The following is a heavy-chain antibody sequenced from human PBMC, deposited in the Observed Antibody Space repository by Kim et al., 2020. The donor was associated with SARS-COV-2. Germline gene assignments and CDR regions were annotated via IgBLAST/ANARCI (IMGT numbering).Heavy chain of an antibody. D-gene: IGHD1-26*01. CDR1: GFTFSSYG. V-gene: IGHV3-30*18. CDR3: AKDLGGASSIDY. Sequence: GGSLRLSCAASGFTFSSYGMHWVRQAPGKGLEWVAVISYDGSNKYYADSVKGRFTISRDNSKNTLYLQMNSLRAEDTAVYYCAKDLGGASSIDYWGQGTLVTVSS. J-gene: IGHJ4*02. CDR2: ISYDGSNK.